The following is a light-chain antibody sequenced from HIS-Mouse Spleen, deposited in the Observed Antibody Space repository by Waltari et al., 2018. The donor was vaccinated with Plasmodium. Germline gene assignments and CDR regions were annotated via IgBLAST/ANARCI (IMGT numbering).Light chain of an antibody. CDR2: DVS. CDR3: QQSYSTPWT. Sequence: DIQMTQSPSSLSASVGDRVTITCRASQSISSYLNWYQQKPGNAPRLLIDDVSSLQSGVPSRFSGSGSGTDFTLTISSLQPEDFATYYCQQSYSTPWTFGQGTKVEIK. V-gene: IGKV1-39*01. CDR1: QSISSY. J-gene: IGKJ1*01.